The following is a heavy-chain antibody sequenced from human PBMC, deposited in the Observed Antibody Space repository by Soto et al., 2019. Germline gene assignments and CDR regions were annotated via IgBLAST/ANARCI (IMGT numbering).Heavy chain of an antibody. J-gene: IGHJ4*02. CDR3: ARAGVTPHFFDY. CDR1: GFSVRTNY. V-gene: IGHV3-53*01. Sequence: PGGSLRLSCAASGFSVRTNYMSWFRQAPGKGLEWVSVFESGGSIYYADSVKGRFIISRDYAKNTVYLQMNSLRADDTAVYYCARAGVTPHFFDYWGQGTLVTVSS. D-gene: IGHD2-21*02. CDR2: FESGGSI.